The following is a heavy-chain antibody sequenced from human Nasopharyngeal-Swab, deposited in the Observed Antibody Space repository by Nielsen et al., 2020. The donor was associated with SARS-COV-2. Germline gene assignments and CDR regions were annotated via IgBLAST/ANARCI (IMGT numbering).Heavy chain of an antibody. V-gene: IGHV3-23*01. D-gene: IGHD2-21*02. CDR1: GFTFSTYA. CDR3: ARDGDQYMFDD. Sequence: GESLKISCAASGFTFSTYAMTWVRQAPGKGLEWVSTIDAGGANTFYADSVKGRFTISRDNAKNTLYLQMNSLRADDTAVYYCARDGDQYMFDDWGQGTLVTVSS. J-gene: IGHJ4*02. CDR2: IDAGGANT.